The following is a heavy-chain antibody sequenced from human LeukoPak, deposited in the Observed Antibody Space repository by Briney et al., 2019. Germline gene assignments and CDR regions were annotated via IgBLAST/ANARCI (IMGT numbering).Heavy chain of an antibody. CDR1: GYTFTSYG. J-gene: IGHJ4*02. CDR2: ISAYNGNT. Sequence: GASVTVSCKASGYTFTSYGISWVRQAPGQGREWMGLISAYNGNTNYAQKLQGRVAMTTDTSTSTAYMDLRSLRSDDTAVYYCARYCSGGSCPVDYWGQGTLVTVSS. D-gene: IGHD2-15*01. V-gene: IGHV1-18*04. CDR3: ARYCSGGSCPVDY.